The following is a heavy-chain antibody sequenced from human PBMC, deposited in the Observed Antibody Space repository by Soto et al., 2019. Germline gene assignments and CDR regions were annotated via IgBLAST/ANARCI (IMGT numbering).Heavy chain of an antibody. Sequence: QGQLQESGPGLVGPSQTLSLTCTVSGGSIRSSTYYWTWIRHHPGKGLEWVGFIYFSGSTFYNPSLKSRVTISLDPSRNQFSLKLTSVTAADSAVYYCAREIRNHSGDSHHWYFDLWGRGTQVAVSS. J-gene: IGHJ2*01. CDR3: AREIRNHSGDSHHWYFDL. D-gene: IGHD1-1*01. V-gene: IGHV4-31*03. CDR1: GGSIRSSTYY. CDR2: IYFSGST.